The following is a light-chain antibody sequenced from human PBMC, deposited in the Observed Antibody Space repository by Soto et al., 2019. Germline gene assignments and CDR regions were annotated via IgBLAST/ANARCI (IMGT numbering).Light chain of an antibody. J-gene: IGLJ2*01. V-gene: IGLV1-40*01. CDR1: SSNIGAGYD. CDR2: GNS. Sequence: QSVLTQPPSVSGAPGQRVTISCTWSSSNIGAGYDVHWYQQLPGTAPKLLIYGNSNRPSGVPDRFSGSKSGTSASLAITGLQAEDEADYYCPSYDSSLSGSVFGGGTKLTVL. CDR3: PSYDSSLSGSV.